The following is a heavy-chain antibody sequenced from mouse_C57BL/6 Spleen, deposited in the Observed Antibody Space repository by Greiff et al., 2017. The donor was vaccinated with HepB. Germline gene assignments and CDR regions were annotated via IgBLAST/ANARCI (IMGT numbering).Heavy chain of an antibody. CDR1: GYAFSSYW. CDR2: IYPGDGDT. CDR3: AREDYGSFAY. V-gene: IGHV1-80*01. J-gene: IGHJ3*01. Sequence: VQVVESGAELVKPGASVKISCKASGYAFSSYWMNWVKQRPGKGLEWIGQIYPGDGDTNYNGKFKGKATLTADKSSSTAYMQLSSLTSEDSAVYFCAREDYGSFAYWGQGTLVTVSA. D-gene: IGHD1-1*01.